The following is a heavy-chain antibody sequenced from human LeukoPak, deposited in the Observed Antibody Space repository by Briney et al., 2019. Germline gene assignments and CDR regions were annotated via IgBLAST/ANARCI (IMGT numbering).Heavy chain of an antibody. CDR3: FCTYDYGDSGCYPCDY. CDR2: TTSNGGKA. V-gene: IGHV3-64D*09. D-gene: IGHD4/OR15-4a*01. J-gene: IGHJ4*02. Sequence: PGGSLRVSCSASGFTFSRNAMQWVRQAPGKGLEYVSGTTSNGGKAYYADSVKGRFTISRDNSKKTLSLQMSSLSPTATAVSYGFCTYDYGDSGCYPCDYWGQGTLVTVSS. CDR1: GFTFSRNA.